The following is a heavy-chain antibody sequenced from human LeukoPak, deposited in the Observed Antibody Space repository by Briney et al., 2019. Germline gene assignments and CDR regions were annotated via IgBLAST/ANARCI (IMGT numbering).Heavy chain of an antibody. J-gene: IGHJ4*02. CDR3: ASLLGYCSGGSCSYYFDY. Sequence: PSETLSLTCTVSGSSINSFYWNWFRQTPGKGLEWIGYIYHSGSTNYNPSLKSRVTISVDTSKNQFSLKLSSVTAADTAVYYCASLLGYCSGGSCSYYFDYWGQGTLVTVSS. CDR1: GSSINSFY. CDR2: IYHSGST. D-gene: IGHD2-15*01. V-gene: IGHV4-59*12.